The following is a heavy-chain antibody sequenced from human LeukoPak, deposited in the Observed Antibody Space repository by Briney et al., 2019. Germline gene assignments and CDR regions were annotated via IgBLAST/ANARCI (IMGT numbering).Heavy chain of an antibody. Sequence: GGSLRLSCAASGFTFSSYGMHWDRQAPGKGLEWVAVIWYDGSNKYYADSVKGRFTISRDNSKNTLYLQMNSLRAEDTAVYYCARGIQLSKPTFDYWGQGTLVTVSS. D-gene: IGHD5-18*01. J-gene: IGHJ4*02. CDR2: IWYDGSNK. V-gene: IGHV3-33*01. CDR3: ARGIQLSKPTFDY. CDR1: GFTFSSYG.